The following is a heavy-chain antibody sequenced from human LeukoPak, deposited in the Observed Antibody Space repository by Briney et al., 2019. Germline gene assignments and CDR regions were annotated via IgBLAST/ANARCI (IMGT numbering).Heavy chain of an antibody. V-gene: IGHV3-23*01. J-gene: IGHJ4*02. Sequence: GGSLRLSCAASGFTFSTYAMSWVRQAPGKGLEWVSGISGSGGSTYYADSVKGRFTISRDNSKNTLYLQMNSLRAEDTAVYYCATAVAGPPFDYWGQGTLVTVSS. CDR3: ATAVAGPPFDY. D-gene: IGHD6-19*01. CDR2: ISGSGGST. CDR1: GFTFSTYA.